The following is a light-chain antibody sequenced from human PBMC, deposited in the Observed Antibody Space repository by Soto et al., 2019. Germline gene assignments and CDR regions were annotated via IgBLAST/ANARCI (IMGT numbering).Light chain of an antibody. CDR3: SSYTSGSSHSV. CDR2: GVT. V-gene: IGLV2-14*01. Sequence: QSALTQPASVSGSPGQSITISCTGTSSDVGAYYSVSWYQHHPGKAPKLIIYGVTNRPSGVSNRFSGSKSGNTASLTISGLQAEDEADYHCSSYTSGSSHSVFGTGTKVNVL. J-gene: IGLJ1*01. CDR1: SSDVGAYYS.